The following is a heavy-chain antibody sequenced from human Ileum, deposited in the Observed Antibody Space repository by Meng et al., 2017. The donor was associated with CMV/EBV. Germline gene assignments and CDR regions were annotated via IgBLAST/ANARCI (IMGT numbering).Heavy chain of an antibody. CDR1: GFTFSSYA. CDR2: ISYDGSNK. V-gene: IGHV3-30*04. J-gene: IGHJ4*02. Sequence: GESLKISCAASGFTFSSYAMHWVRQAPGKGLEWVAVISYDGSNKYYADSVKGRFTISRDNSKNTLYLQMNSLRAEDTAVYYCARDSSSWSLDDWGQGTLVTVSS. CDR3: ARDSSSWSLDD. D-gene: IGHD6-13*01.